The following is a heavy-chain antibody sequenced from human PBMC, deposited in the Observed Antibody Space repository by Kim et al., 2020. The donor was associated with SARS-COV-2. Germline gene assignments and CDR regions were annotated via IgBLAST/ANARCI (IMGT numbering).Heavy chain of an antibody. D-gene: IGHD3-22*01. J-gene: IGHJ5*02. CDR3: ARVNRRIIMIGEYNWLDP. CDR1: GGSISSYY. CDR2: IYYSGRT. Sequence: SETLSLTCTVSGGSISSYYWSWIRQPPGKGLEWIGYIYYSGRTNYNPSLKSRVTISIDTSNNQFSLKLSSVTAADTAVYYCARVNRRIIMIGEYNWLDPWGQGTLVTVSS. V-gene: IGHV4-59*13.